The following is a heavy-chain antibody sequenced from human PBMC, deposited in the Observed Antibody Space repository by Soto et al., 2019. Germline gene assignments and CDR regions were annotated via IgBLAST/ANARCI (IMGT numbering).Heavy chain of an antibody. V-gene: IGHV4-59*01. CDR3: AREAAAASIGFDP. J-gene: IGHJ5*02. CDR2: INDSGST. D-gene: IGHD2-2*01. Sequence: PSETLSLTCTVSGGSISSNYWPWIRQPPGKGLEWIGYINDSGSTNYNPSLKSRVTLSVDTSKNQFSLKLTSVTAADTAVYYCAREAAAASIGFDPWGQGALVTVSS. CDR1: GGSISSNY.